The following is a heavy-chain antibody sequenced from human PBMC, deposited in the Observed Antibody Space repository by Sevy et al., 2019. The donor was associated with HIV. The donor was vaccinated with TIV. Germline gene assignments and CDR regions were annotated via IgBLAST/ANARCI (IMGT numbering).Heavy chain of an antibody. CDR1: GGSISAYY. D-gene: IGHD5-12*01. CDR2: FYYTGST. CDR3: ARAPPVRSGDDALNWFDP. Sequence: SETLSLTCTVFGGSISAYYWSWIRQSPVKGLQYIGYFYYTGSTNYNPSLKSRVTMSVDTSKNQFSLRLTSVTAADTAIYYCARAPPVRSGDDALNWFDPWGQGTLVTVSS. J-gene: IGHJ5*02. V-gene: IGHV4-59*01.